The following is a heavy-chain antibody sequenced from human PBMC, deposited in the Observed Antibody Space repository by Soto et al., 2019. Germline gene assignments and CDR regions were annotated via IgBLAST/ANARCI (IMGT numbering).Heavy chain of an antibody. CDR1: GGSISSSSYY. CDR2: IYYSGST. Sequence: SETLSLTCTVSGGSISSSSYYWGWIRQPPGKGLEWIGSIYYSGSTYYNPSLKSRVTISVDTSKNQFSLKLSSVTVADTAIYYCARHAILWVPAAIGPWGQGALVTVSS. CDR3: ARHAILWVPAAIGP. J-gene: IGHJ5*02. D-gene: IGHD2-2*01. V-gene: IGHV4-39*01.